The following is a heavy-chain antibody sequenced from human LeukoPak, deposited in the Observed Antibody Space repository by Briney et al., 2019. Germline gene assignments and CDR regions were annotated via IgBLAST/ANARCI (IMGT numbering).Heavy chain of an antibody. J-gene: IGHJ6*03. Sequence: GGSLRLSCAASGVTSSSHAMKWVRQAPGKGLEWVSPISGSGGATYYAASVVGRFTISRDNSKNTVYLQMNSLRADDTAIYYCASGDFGYYYYMDVWGKGTTVTVSS. CDR3: ASGDFGYYYYMDV. D-gene: IGHD3-10*01. V-gene: IGHV3-23*01. CDR2: ISGSGGAT. CDR1: GVTSSSHA.